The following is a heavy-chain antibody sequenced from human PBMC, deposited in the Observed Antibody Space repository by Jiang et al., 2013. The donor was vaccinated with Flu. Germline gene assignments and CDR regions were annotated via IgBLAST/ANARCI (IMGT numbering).Heavy chain of an antibody. Sequence: VQLVESGGDLVQPGRSLRLSCTASGFTFGDYAMSWVRQAPGKGLEWVGFIRSKAYGGTTEYAASVKGRFIISRDDSKNIAYLQMNSLKTEDTAMYYCTRAPYTNSPTGGTFDYWGQGTLVTVSS. CDR1: GFTFGDYA. CDR2: IRSKAYGGTT. CDR3: TRAPYTNSPTGGTFDY. J-gene: IGHJ4*02. V-gene: IGHV3-49*04. D-gene: IGHD6-6*01.